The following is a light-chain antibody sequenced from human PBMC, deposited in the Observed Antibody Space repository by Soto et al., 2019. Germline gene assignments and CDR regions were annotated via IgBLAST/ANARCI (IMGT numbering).Light chain of an antibody. CDR1: QSVSSSY. CDR3: QQYSSSPQT. V-gene: IGKV3-20*01. CDR2: AVS. Sequence: EIVLTQSPGTLSLSPGERATLSCRASQSVSSSYLAWYQQKPGQAPRLLIYAVSNRATGIPDRFSGSGSGTDFTLTISRLEPEDFAVYYCQQYSSSPQTFGQGTKVEIK. J-gene: IGKJ1*01.